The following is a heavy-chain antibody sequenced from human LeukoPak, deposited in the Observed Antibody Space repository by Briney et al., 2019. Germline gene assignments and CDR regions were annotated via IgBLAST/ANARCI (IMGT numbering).Heavy chain of an antibody. CDR3: VKPHYYSSGSLN. CDR2: ISYDGSNK. J-gene: IGHJ4*02. Sequence: GGSLRLSCAASGFTFSSYWMHWVRQAPGKGLEWVAVISYDGSNKYYADSVKGRFTISRDNAKNSLYLQIISLRDEDTAMYYCVKPHYYSSGSLNWGQGTLVTVSS. D-gene: IGHD3-10*01. CDR1: GFTFSSYW. V-gene: IGHV3-30*18.